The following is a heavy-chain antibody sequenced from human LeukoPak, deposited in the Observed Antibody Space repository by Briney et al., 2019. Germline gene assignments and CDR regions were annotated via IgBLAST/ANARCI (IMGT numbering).Heavy chain of an antibody. CDR2: INSDGSST. CDR3: AKDRPPRYDLGISFDI. J-gene: IGHJ3*02. Sequence: PGGSLRLSCAASGFTFSSYWMHWVRQAPGKGLVWVSRINSDGSSTSYADSVKGRFTISRDNAKNTLYLQMKSLRAEDTALYYCAKDRPPRYDLGISFDIWGHGTLVTVSS. D-gene: IGHD3-3*01. CDR1: GFTFSSYW. V-gene: IGHV3-74*01.